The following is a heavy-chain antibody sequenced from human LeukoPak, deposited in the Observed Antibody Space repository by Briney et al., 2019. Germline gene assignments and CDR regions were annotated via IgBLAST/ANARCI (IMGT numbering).Heavy chain of an antibody. D-gene: IGHD3-10*01. CDR2: INHSGST. Sequence: SETLSLTCAVYGGSFSGYYWSWLRQPPGKGLEWIGEINHSGSTNYNPSLKSRVTISVDTSKNQFSLKLSPVTAADTAVYYCARGVLLWFGELRYGMDVWGQGTTVTVSS. J-gene: IGHJ6*02. CDR3: ARGVLLWFGELRYGMDV. CDR1: GGSFSGYY. V-gene: IGHV4-34*01.